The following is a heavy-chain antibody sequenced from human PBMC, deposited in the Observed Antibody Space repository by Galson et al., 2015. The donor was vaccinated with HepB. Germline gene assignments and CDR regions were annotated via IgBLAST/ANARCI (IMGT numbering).Heavy chain of an antibody. CDR2: ISYDGSNK. Sequence: SLRLSCAASGFTFSSYAMHWVRQAPGKGLEWVAVISYDGSNKYYADSVKGRFTISRDNSKNTLYLQVNSLRAEDTAVYYCARDPSYYDSSGYYYSSGYFDYWGQGTLVTVSS. CDR3: ARDPSYYDSSGYYYSSGYFDY. CDR1: GFTFSSYA. V-gene: IGHV3-30*04. J-gene: IGHJ4*02. D-gene: IGHD3-22*01.